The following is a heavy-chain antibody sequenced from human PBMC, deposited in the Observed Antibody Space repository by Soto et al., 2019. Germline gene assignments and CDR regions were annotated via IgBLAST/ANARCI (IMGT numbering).Heavy chain of an antibody. CDR2: IYRGDSDT. Sequence: GESLKISCKGSGYSFTSYWIGWVRQMPGKGLEGMGIIYRGDSDTRYSPSSQGQVTISADKSISTAYLQWSSLKASDTAMYHCARGHVLLEPSCFDYGGQGTLVTVSS. CDR3: ARGHVLLEPSCFDY. J-gene: IGHJ4*02. CDR1: GYSFTSYW. D-gene: IGHD3-3*01. V-gene: IGHV5-51*01.